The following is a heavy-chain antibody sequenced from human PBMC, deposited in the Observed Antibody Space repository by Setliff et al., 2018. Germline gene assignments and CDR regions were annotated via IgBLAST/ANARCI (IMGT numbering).Heavy chain of an antibody. Sequence: PSETLSLTCTVSGGSISGTINYWVWIRQPPGKGLEWIGHIYYLGNTYYNPSLESRLTMSVDTAKNQFSLKLTSVTAADTAVYYCASIALTEPSYYDYVWGSYRFFHYFDYWGQGTLVTVSS. CDR1: GGSISGTINY. CDR3: ASIALTEPSYYDYVWGSYRFFHYFDY. CDR2: IYYLGNT. J-gene: IGHJ4*02. V-gene: IGHV4-39*07. D-gene: IGHD3-16*02.